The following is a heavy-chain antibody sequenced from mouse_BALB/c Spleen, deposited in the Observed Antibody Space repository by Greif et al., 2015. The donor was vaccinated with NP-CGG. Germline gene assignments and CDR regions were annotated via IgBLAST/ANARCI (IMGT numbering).Heavy chain of an antibody. CDR3: ATGFAY. J-gene: IGHJ3*01. CDR1: GFTFSSYG. CDR2: INSNGGST. Sequence: DVHLVESGGGLVQPGGSLKLSCAAPGFTFSSYGMSWVRQTPDKRLELVATINSNGGSTYYPDSVKGRFTISRDNAKNTLYLQMSSLKSEDTAMYYCATGFAYWGQGTLVTVSA. V-gene: IGHV5-6-3*01.